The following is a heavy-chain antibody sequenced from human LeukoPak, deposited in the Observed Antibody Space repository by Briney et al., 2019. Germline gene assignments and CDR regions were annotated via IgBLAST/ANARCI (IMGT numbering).Heavy chain of an antibody. CDR3: AELGITMIGGV. CDR1: GFTFSDYY. CDR2: ISSSGSTI. J-gene: IGHJ6*04. D-gene: IGHD3-10*02. Sequence: GLSLRLSCAASGFTFSDYYMIWIRQAPGKGLDGVSYISSSGSTIYYADSVKGRFTISRDNAKNSLYLQMNSLRAEDTAVYYCAELGITMIGGVWGKGTTVTISS. V-gene: IGHV3-11*04.